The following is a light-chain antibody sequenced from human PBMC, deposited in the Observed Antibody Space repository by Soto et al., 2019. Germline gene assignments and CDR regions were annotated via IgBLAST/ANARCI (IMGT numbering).Light chain of an antibody. V-gene: IGKV1-5*03. Sequence: DIQMTQSPSTLSASVGDRVIITCRASQSISSWLAWYQQKPGKAPKLLIYKASNLQSGVPSRFSGSGSGTEFTLTISSLQPDDFATYYCQQYNSHSDLYTFGQGTKLDIK. J-gene: IGKJ2*01. CDR3: QQYNSHSDLYT. CDR2: KAS. CDR1: QSISSW.